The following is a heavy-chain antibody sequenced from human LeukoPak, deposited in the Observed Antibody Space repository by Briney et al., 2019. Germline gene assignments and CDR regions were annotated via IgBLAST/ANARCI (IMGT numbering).Heavy chain of an antibody. CDR1: GYTFTGYY. D-gene: IGHD6-19*01. CDR2: INPNSGGT. Sequence: GASVKVSCKAFGYTFTGYYMHWVRQAPGQGLEWMGWINPNSGGTNYAQKFQGRVTMTRDTSISTAYMELSRLRSDDTAVYYCARAFTSLEWLAHQDYYFDYWGQGTLVTVSS. V-gene: IGHV1-2*02. CDR3: ARAFTSLEWLAHQDYYFDY. J-gene: IGHJ4*02.